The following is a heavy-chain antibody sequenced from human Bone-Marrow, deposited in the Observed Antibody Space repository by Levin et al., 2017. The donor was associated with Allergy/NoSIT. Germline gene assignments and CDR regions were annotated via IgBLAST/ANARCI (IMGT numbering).Heavy chain of an antibody. CDR3: AKDLATVTTLLDH. V-gene: IGHV3-30*18. CDR1: GFTFSRNG. J-gene: IGHJ4*02. Sequence: GESLKISCAVSGFTFSRNGMHWVRQAPGKGLEWVADISSDGNNKYYRDSVKGRFTISRDNSKNTLYLEMNSLRPDDTAIYYCAKDLATVTTLLDHWGQGTLVTVSS. D-gene: IGHD4-17*01. CDR2: ISSDGNNK.